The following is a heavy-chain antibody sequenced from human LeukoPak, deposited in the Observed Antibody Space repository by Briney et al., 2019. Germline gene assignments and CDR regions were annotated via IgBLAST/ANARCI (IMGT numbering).Heavy chain of an antibody. Sequence: GGSLRLSCAASGFTFDDYAMHWVRQAPGKGLEWVSAISGSGGSTYYADSVKGRFTISRDNSKNTLYLQMNSLRAEDTAVYYCAKDPAIWFGDWGQGTLVTVSS. V-gene: IGHV3-23*01. CDR2: ISGSGGST. CDR3: AKDPAIWFGD. D-gene: IGHD3-10*01. CDR1: GFTFDDYA. J-gene: IGHJ4*02.